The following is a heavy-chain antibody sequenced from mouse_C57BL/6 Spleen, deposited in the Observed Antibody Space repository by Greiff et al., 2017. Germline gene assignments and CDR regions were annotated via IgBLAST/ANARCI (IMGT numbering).Heavy chain of an antibody. CDR3: ARDDPDIDY. J-gene: IGHJ2*01. CDR2: ISSGGSYT. D-gene: IGHD2-12*01. CDR1: GFTFSSYG. V-gene: IGHV5-6*01. Sequence: EVQGVESGGDLVKPGGSLKLSCAASGFTFSSYGMSWVRQTPDKRLEWVATISSGGSYTNYPDSVKGRFTISRDNAKNTMYLQMGSLKSEDTAMDYCARDDPDIDYWGQGTTLTVSS.